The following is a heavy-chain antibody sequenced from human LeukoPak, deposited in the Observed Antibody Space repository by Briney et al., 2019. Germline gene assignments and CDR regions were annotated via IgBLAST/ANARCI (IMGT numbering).Heavy chain of an antibody. V-gene: IGHV3-7*01. CDR3: VRGGAGSGSFDF. D-gene: IGHD1-26*01. CDR2: IKQDETEK. J-gene: IGHJ4*02. CDR1: GFTFSSYW. Sequence: GGSLRLSCVASGFTFSSYWMSWVRQAPGKGLEWVANIKQDETEKYYVDSVKGRFTVSRDNANNSLFLQMSYLGTEDTAVYYCVRGGAGSGSFDFWGQGTLVTVSS.